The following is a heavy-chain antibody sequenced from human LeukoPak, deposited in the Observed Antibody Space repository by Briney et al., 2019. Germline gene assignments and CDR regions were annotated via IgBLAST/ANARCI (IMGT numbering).Heavy chain of an antibody. J-gene: IGHJ4*02. Sequence: GASVKVSCKASGYTFTSYAMHWVRQAPGQRLEWMGWINAGNGNTKYSQKFQGRVTITRDTSASTAYMELSSLRSEDTAVYYCARDLAYCGGDCYWGRGTLVTVSS. CDR2: INAGNGNT. CDR3: ARDLAYCGGDCY. D-gene: IGHD2-21*02. V-gene: IGHV1-3*01. CDR1: GYTFTSYA.